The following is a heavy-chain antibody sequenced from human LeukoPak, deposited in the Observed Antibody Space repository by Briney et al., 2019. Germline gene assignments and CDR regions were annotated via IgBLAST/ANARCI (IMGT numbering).Heavy chain of an antibody. Sequence: GGSLRLSCVASGFTFNTYYMHWVRQAPGERLVWVSFINADGTITKYADSVKGRFTISRDNAKNSLYLQMNSLRAEDTAVYYCASGLDWGQGTLVTVSS. CDR2: INADGTIT. J-gene: IGHJ4*02. CDR3: ASGLD. V-gene: IGHV3-74*01. CDR1: GFTFNTYY.